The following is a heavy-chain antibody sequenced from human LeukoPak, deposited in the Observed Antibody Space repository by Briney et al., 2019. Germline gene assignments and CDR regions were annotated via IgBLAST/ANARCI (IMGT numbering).Heavy chain of an antibody. V-gene: IGHV3-7*01. CDR1: GLSFNTYW. J-gene: IGHJ4*02. Sequence: PGGSLSLSCAASGLSFNTYWMNWVRQAPGKGLEWVANIKQDGNEKYYVDSVKGRFTISRDNAKNSLYLQMNSLRAEDTAVYYCERDPVPQWEALGFGHWRQGTLVTVSS. D-gene: IGHD1-26*01. CDR3: ERDPVPQWEALGFGH. CDR2: IKQDGNEK.